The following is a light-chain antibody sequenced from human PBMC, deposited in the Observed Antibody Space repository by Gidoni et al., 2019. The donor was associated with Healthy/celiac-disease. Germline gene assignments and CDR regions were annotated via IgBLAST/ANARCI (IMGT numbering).Light chain of an antibody. CDR2: GAS. CDR3: QQYGSSPLT. V-gene: IGKV3-20*01. CDR1: QSVSSSY. J-gene: IGKJ4*01. Sequence: EIVLTQYPGTLSLSPGESATLSCSASQSVSSSYLAWYQQKPGQAPRLLIYGASSWATGIPARFSGSGSGTDFTLTISRLEPEDFAVYYCQQYGSSPLTFGGGTKVEIK.